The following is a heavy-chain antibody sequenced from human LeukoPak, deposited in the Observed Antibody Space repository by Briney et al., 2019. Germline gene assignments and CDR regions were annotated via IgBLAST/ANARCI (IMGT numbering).Heavy chain of an antibody. D-gene: IGHD4-17*01. V-gene: IGHV1-3*01. CDR3: VRGNDYGDPHLDAFDY. Sequence: ASVKVSCKASGYTFTRYAMHWVRQAPGQRLEWMGWINAGNGSTKYSQKFQGRVTITRDTSASTAYMELRSLRYEDTAVYYRVRGNDYGDPHLDAFDYWGQGTLVTVSS. J-gene: IGHJ4*02. CDR1: GYTFTRYA. CDR2: INAGNGST.